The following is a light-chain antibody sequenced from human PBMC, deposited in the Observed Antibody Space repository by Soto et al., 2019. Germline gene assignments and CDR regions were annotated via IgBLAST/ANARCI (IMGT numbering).Light chain of an antibody. CDR2: GAS. CDR3: QQYGSSPRT. V-gene: IGKV3-20*01. Sequence: IVLTQSPGTLSLSPGQRATLSCRASQSVSSSYSSWYQQKPRQATRLLIYGASSRATGIPDRFSGSGSGTDFTLTISRLEPEDVAVYYCQQYGSSPRTFGQGTKVDIK. J-gene: IGKJ1*01. CDR1: QSVSSSY.